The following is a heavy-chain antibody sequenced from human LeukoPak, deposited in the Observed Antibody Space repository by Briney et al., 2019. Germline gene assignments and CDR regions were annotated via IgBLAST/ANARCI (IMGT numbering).Heavy chain of an antibody. CDR2: IWEDGTNI. CDR1: GFTFSIYG. J-gene: IGHJ3*02. V-gene: IGHV3-33*06. Sequence: PGTSLRLSCAASGFTFSIYGMHWVRQAPGKGLDWVASIWEDGTNINYADSVMGRFTISRDNSKNTLYLQMHSLRADDTAVYYCANWASAFDIWGQGTMVIVSS. D-gene: IGHD7-27*01. CDR3: ANWASAFDI.